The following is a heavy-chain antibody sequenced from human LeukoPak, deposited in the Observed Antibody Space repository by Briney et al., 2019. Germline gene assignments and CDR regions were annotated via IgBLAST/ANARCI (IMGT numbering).Heavy chain of an antibody. J-gene: IGHJ4*02. CDR1: GYSISSGHY. D-gene: IGHD6-19*01. CDR3: ARTSVTGTLYYFDH. V-gene: IGHV4-38-2*01. Sequence: SETLSLTCAVSGYSISSGHYWGWIRQPPGKGLEWIGNIYHGGSTYYNPPLKSRVTISIDTSKNQFSLKLSSVTAADTAVYYCARTSVTGTLYYFDHWGQGTLVTVSS. CDR2: IYHGGST.